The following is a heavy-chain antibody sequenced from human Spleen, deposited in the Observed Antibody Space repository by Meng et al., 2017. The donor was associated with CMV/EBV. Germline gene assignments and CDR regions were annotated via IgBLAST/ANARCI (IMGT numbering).Heavy chain of an antibody. CDR3: AKDRFANNWYNNRGGLSALLS. CDR2: IVSGGVT. CDR1: GFTVSSTY. J-gene: IGHJ4*02. Sequence: GGSLRLSCAASGFTVSSTYMTWVRQAPGKGLEWVSVIVSGGVTYYADSVKGRFTISRDSSKNTLYLRMKSLRAEDKAVYYCAKDRFANNWYNNRGGLSALLSWGQGTLVTVSS. V-gene: IGHV3-53*01. D-gene: IGHD1/OR15-1a*01.